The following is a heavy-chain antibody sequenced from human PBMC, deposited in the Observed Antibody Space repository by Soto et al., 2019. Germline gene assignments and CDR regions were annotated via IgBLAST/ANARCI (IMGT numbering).Heavy chain of an antibody. J-gene: IGHJ5*02. Sequence: QVQLVQSGAEVKKPGASVKVSCKASGYTFTSYGISWVRQAPGQGLEWMGWISAYNGNTNYAQKLQGRVNMTTDTSTSTAYMELRSLRSDDTAVYYCARQDCRGGSCYRISSWFDPWGQGTLVTVSS. CDR3: ARQDCRGGSCYRISSWFDP. CDR1: GYTFTSYG. D-gene: IGHD2-15*01. CDR2: ISAYNGNT. V-gene: IGHV1-18*01.